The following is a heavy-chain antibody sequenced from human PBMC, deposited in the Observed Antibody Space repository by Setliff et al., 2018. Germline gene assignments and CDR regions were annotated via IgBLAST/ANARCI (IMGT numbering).Heavy chain of an antibody. J-gene: IGHJ4*02. Sequence: ASVKVSCKASGYTFTGYYMHWVRQAPGQGLEWMGWINPNSGGTNYAQKFQGRVTITRDTSATTVYMELSSLRSDDMAVYYCARKGPNSSSHVFGYWGQGTLVTVSS. CDR2: INPNSGGT. V-gene: IGHV1-2*02. D-gene: IGHD3-16*01. CDR1: GYTFTGYY. CDR3: ARKGPNSSSHVFGY.